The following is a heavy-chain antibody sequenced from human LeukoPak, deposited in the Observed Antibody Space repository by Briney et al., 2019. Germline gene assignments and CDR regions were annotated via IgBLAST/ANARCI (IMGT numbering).Heavy chain of an antibody. Sequence: ASVKVSCKASGYTFTGFYLHWVRQAPGQGPEWMGWINPDSGGTNYAQNFQGRVTMTRDTSISTAYVELSRLRSDDTAVYYCARTDYDGSGYYYFDYWGQGTLVTVSS. CDR1: GYTFTGFY. D-gene: IGHD3-22*01. V-gene: IGHV1-2*02. CDR2: INPDSGGT. CDR3: ARTDYDGSGYYYFDY. J-gene: IGHJ4*02.